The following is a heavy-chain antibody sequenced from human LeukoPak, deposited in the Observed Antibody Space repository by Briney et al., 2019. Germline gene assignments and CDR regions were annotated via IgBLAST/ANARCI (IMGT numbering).Heavy chain of an antibody. V-gene: IGHV4-59*01. Sequence: SETPSLTCTVSGGSISSYYWSWIRQPPGKGLEWIGYIYYSGSTNYNPSLKSRVTISVDTSKNQFSLKLSSVTAADTAVYYCARGSVSSGYYSDDYWGQGTLVTVSS. J-gene: IGHJ4*02. D-gene: IGHD3-22*01. CDR3: ARGSVSSGYYSDDY. CDR2: IYYSGST. CDR1: GGSISSYY.